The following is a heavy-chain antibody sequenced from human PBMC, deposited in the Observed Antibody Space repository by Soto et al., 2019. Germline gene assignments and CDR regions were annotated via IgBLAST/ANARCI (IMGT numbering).Heavy chain of an antibody. J-gene: IGHJ4*02. CDR1: GYSFTSYW. CDR2: IDPSDSYT. Sequence: PGESLKISCKGSGYSFTSYWISWVRQMPGKGLEWMGRIDPSDSYTNYSPSFQGHVTISADKSISTAYLQWSSLKASDTAMYYCARLGYSYGQEALYYFDYWGQGTLVTVSS. D-gene: IGHD5-18*01. CDR3: ARLGYSYGQEALYYFDY. V-gene: IGHV5-10-1*01.